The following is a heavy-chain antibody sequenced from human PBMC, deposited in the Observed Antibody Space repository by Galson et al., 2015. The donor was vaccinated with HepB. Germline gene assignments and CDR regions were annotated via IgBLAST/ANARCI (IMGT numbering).Heavy chain of an antibody. CDR2: IKSKTDGGST. CDR1: GFTFSNAW. V-gene: IGHV3-15*01. D-gene: IGHD5-18*01. J-gene: IGHJ4*02. CDR3: TTDYARDTAMVIEDY. Sequence: SLRLSCAASGFTFSNAWMSWVRQAPGKGLEWVGRIKSKTDGGSTDYAAPVKGRFTISRDDSKNTLYLQMNSLKTEDTAVYYCTTDYARDTAMVIEDYWGQRTLVTVSS.